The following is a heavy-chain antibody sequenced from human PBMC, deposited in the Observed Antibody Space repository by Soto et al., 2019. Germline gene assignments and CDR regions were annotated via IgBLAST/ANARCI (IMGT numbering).Heavy chain of an antibody. CDR3: SRSPHRYDALTGLGY. V-gene: IGHV3-23*01. CDR1: GFTFGNYA. CDR2: ISGSGGGT. Sequence: PGGSLGLSCAASGFTFGNYAMTWVRQAPGKGLECVARISGSGGGTYYADSVKGRFTISRDNSENTLYLHLNSLRVEDTAIYYCSRSPHRYDALTGLGYWGQGALVTVYS. J-gene: IGHJ4*01. D-gene: IGHD3-9*01.